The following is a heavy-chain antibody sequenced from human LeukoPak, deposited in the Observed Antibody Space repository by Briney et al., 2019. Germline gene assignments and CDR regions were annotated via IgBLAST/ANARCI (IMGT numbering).Heavy chain of an antibody. CDR1: GFSLSRYW. V-gene: IGHV3-74*01. Sequence: PGGSLRLSCAASGFSLSRYWMHWVRQAPGKGLVWVSRINSDGSSTSYADSVKGRFTISRDNAKNTLYLQMNSLRAEDTAVYYCARAEYCSGGRCSEGDAFDIWGQGTMVTVSS. D-gene: IGHD2-15*01. CDR2: INSDGSST. CDR3: ARAEYCSGGRCSEGDAFDI. J-gene: IGHJ3*02.